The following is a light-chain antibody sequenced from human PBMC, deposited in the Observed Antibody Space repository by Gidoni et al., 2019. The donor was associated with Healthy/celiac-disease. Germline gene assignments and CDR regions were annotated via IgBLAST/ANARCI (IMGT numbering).Light chain of an antibody. CDR3: SSYTSSSTRV. J-gene: IGLJ2*01. CDR2: DVS. CDR1: SSDVGGYNY. V-gene: IGLV2-14*03. Sequence: QSALTPPASVSRSPGQSITISCTGTSSDVGGYNYVSWYQQHPGKAPKLMIYDVSNRPSGVSNRFSGSKSGNTASLTISGLQAEDEADYYCSSYTSSSTRVFGGGTKLTVL.